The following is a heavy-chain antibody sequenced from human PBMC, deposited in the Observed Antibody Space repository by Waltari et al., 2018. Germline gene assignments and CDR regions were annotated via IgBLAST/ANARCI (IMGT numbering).Heavy chain of an antibody. J-gene: IGHJ5*02. Sequence: QVQLVQSGAEVKKPGASVKVSCKVSGYTLTELSMHWVRQAPGKGLEWMGGFDPEDGETIYAQKFQGRVTITTDESTSTAYMELSSMRSEDTAVYYCARGIAVAGTRELEGFDPWGQGTLVTVSS. CDR3: ARGIAVAGTRELEGFDP. V-gene: IGHV1-24*01. CDR1: GYTLTELS. D-gene: IGHD6-19*01. CDR2: FDPEDGET.